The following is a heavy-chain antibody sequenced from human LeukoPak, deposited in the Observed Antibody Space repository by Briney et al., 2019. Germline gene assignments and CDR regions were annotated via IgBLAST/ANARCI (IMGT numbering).Heavy chain of an antibody. D-gene: IGHD1-26*01. CDR1: GFTFSSYA. J-gene: IGHJ4*02. Sequence: GGSLRLSCAASGFTFSSYAMSWVRQAPGKGLEWVSVISGSGGSTYYADSVKGRFTISRDNSKSTLCLQMHSLRAEDTAVYYCATDRSGSSDYWGQGTLVTVSS. CDR3: ATDRSGSSDY. CDR2: ISGSGGST. V-gene: IGHV3-23*01.